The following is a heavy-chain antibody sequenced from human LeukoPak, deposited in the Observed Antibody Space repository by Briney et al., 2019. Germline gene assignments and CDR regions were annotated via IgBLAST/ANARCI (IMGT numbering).Heavy chain of an antibody. V-gene: IGHV4-59*01. J-gene: IGHJ3*02. CDR1: GSSISSYY. CDR2: VYHRGNI. D-gene: IGHD4-17*01. Sequence: PSETLSLTCTVSGSSISSYYWGWIRQPPGKGLEWIGSVYHRGNIYYNPSLKSRVTISVDTSKNQFSLKLSSVTAADTAVYYCASDYGDYGARAFDIWGQGTMVTVSS. CDR3: ASDYGDYGARAFDI.